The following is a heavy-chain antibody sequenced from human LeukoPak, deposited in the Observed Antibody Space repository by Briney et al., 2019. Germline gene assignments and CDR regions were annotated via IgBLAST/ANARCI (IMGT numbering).Heavy chain of an antibody. V-gene: IGHV3-74*01. CDR1: GFTFSSYW. J-gene: IGHJ5*02. CDR3: AKASGDCCDNWFDP. D-gene: IGHD2-21*02. CDR2: IRYDKGVT. Sequence: GGSLRLSCAASGFTFSSYWMHWVRQAPGKGLVWVSRIRYDKGVTNYADSVKGRFTISRDNSKNTLYLQMNSLRAEDTAVYYCAKASGDCCDNWFDPWGQGTLVTVSS.